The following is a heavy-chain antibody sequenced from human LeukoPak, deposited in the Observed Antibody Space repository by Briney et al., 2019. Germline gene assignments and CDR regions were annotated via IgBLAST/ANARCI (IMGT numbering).Heavy chain of an antibody. J-gene: IGHJ4*02. Sequence: GGSLRLSCVVSGFTFSTYGMHWVRQAPGKGLEWVAVISYDGSNKYYADSVKGRFTISRDNSKNTLYLQMNSLRAEDTAVYYCAKAGYYGDYLSRWGQGTLVTVSS. CDR1: GFTFSTYG. CDR2: ISYDGSNK. D-gene: IGHD4-17*01. CDR3: AKAGYYGDYLSR. V-gene: IGHV3-30*18.